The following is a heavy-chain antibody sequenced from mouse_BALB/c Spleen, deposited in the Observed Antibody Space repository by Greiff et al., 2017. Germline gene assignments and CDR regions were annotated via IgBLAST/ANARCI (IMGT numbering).Heavy chain of an antibody. J-gene: IGHJ4*01. CDR1: GYSITSGYY. CDR3: ASYRYDEGYYYAMDY. CDR2: ISYDGSN. V-gene: IGHV3-6*02. D-gene: IGHD2-14*01. Sequence: ESGPGLVKPSQSLSLTCSVTGYSITSGYYWNWIRQFPGNKLEWMGYISYDGSNNYNPSLKNRISITRDTSKNQFFLKLNSVTTEDTATYYCASYRYDEGYYYAMDYWGQGTSVTVSS.